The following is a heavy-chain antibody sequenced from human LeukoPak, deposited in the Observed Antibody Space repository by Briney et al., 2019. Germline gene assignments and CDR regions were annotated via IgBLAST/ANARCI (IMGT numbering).Heavy chain of an antibody. Sequence: SLNLSLNSTVSAGSISSGGYYWSWIRQHPGKSLEWIGNIYYTGSTYYNPSLKTRVTIAVDTSKNQFSLKLSSVTAADTAVYYCARVVWSGEGTPGKYYYYYYGMDVWGQGTTVTVSS. D-gene: IGHD3-10*01. V-gene: IGHV4-31*03. CDR2: IYYTGST. J-gene: IGHJ6*02. CDR1: AGSISSGGYY. CDR3: ARVVWSGEGTPGKYYYYYYGMDV.